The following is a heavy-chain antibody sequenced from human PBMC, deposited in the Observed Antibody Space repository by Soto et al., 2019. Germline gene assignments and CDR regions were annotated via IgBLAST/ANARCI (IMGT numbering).Heavy chain of an antibody. CDR1: GGSFSGYY. V-gene: IGHV4-34*01. Sequence: SETLSLTCAVYGGSFSGYYWSWIRQPPGKGLEWIGEINHSGSTNYNPPLKSRVTISVDTSKNQFSLKLSSVTAADTAVYYCARGGLGYCSSTSCYKPSWERVYNWFDPWGQGTLVTVSS. J-gene: IGHJ5*02. CDR2: INHSGST. D-gene: IGHD2-2*02. CDR3: ARGGLGYCSSTSCYKPSWERVYNWFDP.